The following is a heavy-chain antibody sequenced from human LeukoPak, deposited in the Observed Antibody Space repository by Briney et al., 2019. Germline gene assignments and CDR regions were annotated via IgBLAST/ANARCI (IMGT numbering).Heavy chain of an antibody. CDR1: GGSFSGYY. D-gene: IGHD6-13*01. J-gene: IGHJ4*02. V-gene: IGHV4-34*01. Sequence: SETLSLTSAVYGGSFSGYYWSWIRQPPGKGLEWIGEINHSGSTNYNPSLKSRVTTSVDTSKNQFSLKLSSVTAADTAVYYCARGTGSSWYGGPFDSWGQGTLVTVSS. CDR3: ARGTGSSWYGGPFDS. CDR2: INHSGST.